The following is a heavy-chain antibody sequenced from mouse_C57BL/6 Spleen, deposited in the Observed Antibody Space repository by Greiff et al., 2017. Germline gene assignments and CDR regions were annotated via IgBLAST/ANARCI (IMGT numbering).Heavy chain of an antibody. J-gene: IGHJ2*01. CDR3: ARRSYYGSSPAY. CDR2: IDPSDSYT. V-gene: IGHV1-50*01. Sequence: QVQLQQPGAELVKPGASVKLSCKASGYTFTSYWMQWVKQRPGQGLEWIGEIDPSDSYTNYNQKFKGKATLTVDTSSSTAYMQLSSLTSEDSAVYYCARRSYYGSSPAYWGQGTTLTVSS. D-gene: IGHD1-1*01. CDR1: GYTFTSYW.